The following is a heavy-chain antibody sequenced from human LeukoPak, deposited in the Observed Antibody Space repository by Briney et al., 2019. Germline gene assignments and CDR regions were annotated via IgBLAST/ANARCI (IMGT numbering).Heavy chain of an antibody. CDR2: IYPGDSDT. Sequence: GESLKISCKGSGYSFTSHWIGWVRQMPGKGLEWMGIIYPGDSDTRYSPSFQGQVTISADKSISTAYLQWSSLKASDTAMYYCARQGRDYDILTGYYNGEDWFDPWSQGTLVTVSS. V-gene: IGHV5-51*01. CDR3: ARQGRDYDILTGYYNGEDWFDP. CDR1: GYSFTSHW. D-gene: IGHD3-9*01. J-gene: IGHJ5*02.